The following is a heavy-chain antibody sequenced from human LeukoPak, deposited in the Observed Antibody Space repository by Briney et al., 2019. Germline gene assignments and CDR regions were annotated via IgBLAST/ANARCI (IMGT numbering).Heavy chain of an antibody. J-gene: IGHJ4*02. V-gene: IGHV4-39*01. Sequence: PSETLSLTCTVSGGSITTSSYYWGWIRQPPGKGLEWIGIIYYSGSTYYNPSLKGRVTISVDTSKNQFSLKLSSVTAADTAVYYCASKSYFDYWGQGTLVTVSS. CDR3: ASKSYFDY. CDR1: GGSITTSSYY. CDR2: IYYSGST.